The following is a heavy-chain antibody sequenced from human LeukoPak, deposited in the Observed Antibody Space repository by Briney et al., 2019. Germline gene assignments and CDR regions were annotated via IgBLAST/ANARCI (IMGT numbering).Heavy chain of an antibody. D-gene: IGHD3-3*01. CDR1: GYTFTSYY. J-gene: IGHJ6*03. CDR3: ASIPAYYDFWSDLYYYYMDV. CDR2: INPSGGST. Sequence: GASVKVSCKASGYTFTSYYMHWVRQAPGQGLEWMGIINPSGGSTSYAQKFQGRVTMTRDTSTSTVYMELSSLRSEDTAVYYCASIPAYYDFWSDLYYYYMDVWGKGTTVTVSS. V-gene: IGHV1-46*01.